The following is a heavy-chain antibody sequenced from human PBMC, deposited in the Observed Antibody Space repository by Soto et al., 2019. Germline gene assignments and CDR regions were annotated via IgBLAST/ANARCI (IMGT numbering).Heavy chain of an antibody. V-gene: IGHV3-9*01. D-gene: IGHD1-26*01. CDR2: ISWNGDAK. CDR1: GFTFDDYA. CDR3: ATTIVGAAYGMDV. J-gene: IGHJ6*02. Sequence: GGSLRLSCAASGFTFDDYAMHWVRQAPGKGLEWVSGISWNGDAKGYADSVKGRFTISRDNAKNSLYLQMNSLRSEDTALYYCATTIVGAAYGMDVWGQGTTVTVSS.